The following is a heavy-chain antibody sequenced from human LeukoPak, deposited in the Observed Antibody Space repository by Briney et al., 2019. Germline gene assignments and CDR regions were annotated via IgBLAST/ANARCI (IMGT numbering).Heavy chain of an antibody. V-gene: IGHV3-23*01. CDR3: AKDPSVYYGDYIIR. CDR1: GFTFSSYA. D-gene: IGHD4-17*01. J-gene: IGHJ4*02. Sequence: GGSLRLSYAASGFTFSSYAMSWVRQAPGKWLEWVSGFSVSDKTTYYADSVKGRFTISRDNSKNTLYLQINSLRAEDTAVYYCAKDPSVYYGDYIIRWGQGTLVIVSS. CDR2: FSVSDKTT.